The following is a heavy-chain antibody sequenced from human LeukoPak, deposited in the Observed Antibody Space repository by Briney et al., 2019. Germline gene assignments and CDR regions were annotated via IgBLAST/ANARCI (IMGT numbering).Heavy chain of an antibody. D-gene: IGHD4-11*01. Sequence: SVKVSCKASGGTFSSYAISWVRQAPGQGLEWMGRIIPILGIANYAQKFQGRVTITADKSTSTAYMELSSLRSEDTAVYYCARNDYSNYYYYGMDVWGQGTTVTVS. CDR2: IIPILGIA. J-gene: IGHJ6*02. CDR3: ARNDYSNYYYYGMDV. CDR1: GGTFSSYA. V-gene: IGHV1-69*04.